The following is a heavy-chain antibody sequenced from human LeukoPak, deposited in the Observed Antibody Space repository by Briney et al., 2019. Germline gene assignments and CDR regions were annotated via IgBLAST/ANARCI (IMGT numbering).Heavy chain of an antibody. J-gene: IGHJ4*02. CDR1: GGSISSYY. CDR2: FFYSGST. Sequence: PSETLSLTCTVSGGSISSYYWSWIRQPPGKRLEWNAYFFYSGSTNYNASLKSRVTISVDTSKNQFSLKVSSVTAADTAVYYCAREGYSSSWYGVDYWGQGTLVTVSS. D-gene: IGHD6-13*01. V-gene: IGHV4-59*12. CDR3: AREGYSSSWYGVDY.